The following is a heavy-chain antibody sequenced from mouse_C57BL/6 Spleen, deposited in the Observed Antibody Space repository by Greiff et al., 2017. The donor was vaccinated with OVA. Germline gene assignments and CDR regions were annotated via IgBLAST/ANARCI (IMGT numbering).Heavy chain of an antibody. V-gene: IGHV1-15*01. CDR1: GYTFTDYE. Sequence: VQLQQSGAELVRPGASVTLSCKASGYTFTDYEMHWVKQTPVHGLEWIGAIDPETGGTAYNQKFKGKAILTADKSSSTAYMELRSLTSEDSAVYYCTRYYGSSWDFDVWGTGTTVTVSS. J-gene: IGHJ1*03. D-gene: IGHD1-1*01. CDR3: TRYYGSSWDFDV. CDR2: IDPETGGT.